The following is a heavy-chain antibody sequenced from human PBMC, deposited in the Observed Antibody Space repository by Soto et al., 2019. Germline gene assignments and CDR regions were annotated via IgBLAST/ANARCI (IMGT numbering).Heavy chain of an antibody. CDR1: GFNFNNYA. J-gene: IGHJ6*02. CDR3: ARELDGIDV. V-gene: IGHV3-23*01. CDR2: ISASGGNT. Sequence: GGSLILSCAAAGFNFNNYAMTWVRQAPGKGLEWVSAISASGGNTYYADSVKGRFTISRDNSKNTLYLQMNSLGAEDTAVYYCARELDGIDVWGQGTTVTVSS.